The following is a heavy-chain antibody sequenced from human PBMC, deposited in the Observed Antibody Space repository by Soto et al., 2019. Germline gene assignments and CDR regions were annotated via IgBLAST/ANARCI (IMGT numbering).Heavy chain of an antibody. CDR3: AKGKTSGWYYFDF. D-gene: IGHD6-19*01. V-gene: IGHV3-23*01. CDR2: ISGSGSST. J-gene: IGHJ4*02. CDR1: GFTFESCA. Sequence: EVQLLESGGGLVQPGGSLRLSCAASGFTFESCAMSWVRQAPGKGLEWVVGISGSGSSTHYAHSVEGRFTISRDNSKNTLYLQMHSLRADDPAVYYCAKGKTSGWYYFDFWGQGTLVTVSS.